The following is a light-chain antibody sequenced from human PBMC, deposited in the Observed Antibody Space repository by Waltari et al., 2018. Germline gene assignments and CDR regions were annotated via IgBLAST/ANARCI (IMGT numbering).Light chain of an antibody. CDR2: DVN. V-gene: IGLV2-14*03. Sequence: SALTQPASVSGSPAQSITISCTGTSHDGGRYNYVCWYQQHPGKAPKVLIYDVNNRPSGVSNRFSGSKSGNTASLTISGLQAEDEADYFCSSYTSSTSVIFGGGTKVTVL. CDR1: SHDGGRYNY. CDR3: SSYTSSTSVI. J-gene: IGLJ2*01.